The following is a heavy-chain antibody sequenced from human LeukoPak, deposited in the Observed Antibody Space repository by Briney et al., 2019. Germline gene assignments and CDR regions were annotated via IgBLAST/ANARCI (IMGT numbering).Heavy chain of an antibody. V-gene: IGHV4-30-4*01. CDR1: GGSISSGDYY. Sequence: SQTLSLTCTVSGGSISSGDYYWSWIRQPRGKGLEWIGYIYYSGSTYYNPSLKSRVTISVDTSKNQFSLKLSSVTAADTAVYYCARGSVGATGGNWFDPWGQGTLVTVSS. CDR3: ARGSVGATGGNWFDP. D-gene: IGHD1-26*01. J-gene: IGHJ5*02. CDR2: IYYSGST.